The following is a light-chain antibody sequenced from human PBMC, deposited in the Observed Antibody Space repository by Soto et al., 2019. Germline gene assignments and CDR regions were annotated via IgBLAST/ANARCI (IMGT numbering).Light chain of an antibody. CDR2: DAS. V-gene: IGKV3-11*01. CDR1: ESVSRH. Sequence: EIVLTQSPATLSLSPGERATLSCRASESVSRHLAWYQQKPGQAPRLLIYDASNRATGIPARFSGSGSGTDFTLTISSLEPEDFAVYYCQQRNNWPPVTFGGGTKVEIK. CDR3: QQRNNWPPVT. J-gene: IGKJ4*01.